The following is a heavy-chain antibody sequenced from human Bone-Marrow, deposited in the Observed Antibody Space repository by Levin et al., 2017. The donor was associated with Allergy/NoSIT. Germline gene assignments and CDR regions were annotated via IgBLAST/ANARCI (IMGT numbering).Heavy chain of an antibody. D-gene: IGHD3-16*01. CDR2: IYWDDDK. V-gene: IGHV2-5*02. J-gene: IGHJ4*02. CDR3: AHRRGGTSSFDY. Sequence: SGPTLVKPTQTLTLTCTFSGFSLSTSGVGVGWIRQPPGKALEWLALIYWDDDKRYSPSLKSRPAITKDTSKNQVILTMTNMDPVDTATYYCAHRRGGTSSFDYWGQGTLVTVSS. CDR1: GFSLSTSGVG.